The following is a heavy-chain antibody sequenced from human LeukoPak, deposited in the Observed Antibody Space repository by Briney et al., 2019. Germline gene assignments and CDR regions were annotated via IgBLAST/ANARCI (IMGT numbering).Heavy chain of an antibody. V-gene: IGHV4-34*01. CDR2: INHSGST. D-gene: IGHD3-10*01. CDR3: ARAPYYYGSGRIDY. J-gene: IGHJ4*02. Sequence: GSLRLSCTASGFTFSGYSMNWIRQPPGKGLEWNGEINHSGSTNYNPSLKSRVTISVDTSKNQFSLKLSSVTAADTAVYYCARAPYYYGSGRIDYWGQGTLVTVSS. CDR1: GFTFSGYS.